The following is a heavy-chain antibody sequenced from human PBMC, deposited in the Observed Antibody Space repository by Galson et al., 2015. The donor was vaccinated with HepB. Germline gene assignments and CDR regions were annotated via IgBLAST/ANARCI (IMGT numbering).Heavy chain of an antibody. Sequence: ETLSLTCTVSGGSISSSSYCWGWIRQPPGKGLEWIGSIYYSGSTYYNPSLKSRVTISVDTSKNQFSLKLSSVTAADTAVYYCARDSSTTVSWFDPWGQGTLVTVSS. J-gene: IGHJ5*02. CDR2: IYYSGST. CDR1: GGSISSSSYC. CDR3: ARDSSTTVSWFDP. V-gene: IGHV4-39*07. D-gene: IGHD4-11*01.